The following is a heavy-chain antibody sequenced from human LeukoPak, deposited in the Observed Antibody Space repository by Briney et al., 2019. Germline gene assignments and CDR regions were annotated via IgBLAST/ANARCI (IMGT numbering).Heavy chain of an antibody. CDR1: GFTFSSYS. J-gene: IGHJ4*02. D-gene: IGHD3-9*01. V-gene: IGHV4-59*01. CDR3: ARGEDFERYYLAY. Sequence: KAGGSLRLSCAASGFTFSSYSMNWVRQAPGKGLEWIGYIYYTGTTNYNPLFESRATISVDTSKNQFSLKLTSVTAADTAVYFCARGEDFERYYLAYWGQGTLVTVSS. CDR2: IYYTGTT.